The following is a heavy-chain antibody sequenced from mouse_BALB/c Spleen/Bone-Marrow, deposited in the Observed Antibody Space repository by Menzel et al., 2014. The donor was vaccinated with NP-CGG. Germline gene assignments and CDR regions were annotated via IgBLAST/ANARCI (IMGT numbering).Heavy chain of an antibody. J-gene: IGHJ4*01. CDR1: EFSLTSYG. CDR3: AKGEYAKRYYAMDY. CDR2: IWGDGTT. Sequence: VQLQESGPGLVAPSQSLSITCTVSEFSLTSYGVSWVRQPPGKGLEWLGVIWGDGTTNYHSALISRLSISKDNSKSQVFLKLNSLQTDATATYYCAKGEYAKRYYAMDYWGQGTSVTVSS. D-gene: IGHD2-10*02. V-gene: IGHV2-3*01.